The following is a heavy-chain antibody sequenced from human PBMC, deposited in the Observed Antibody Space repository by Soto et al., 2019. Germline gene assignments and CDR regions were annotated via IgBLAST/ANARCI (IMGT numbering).Heavy chain of an antibody. J-gene: IGHJ3*02. D-gene: IGHD6-19*01. CDR3: ATGYSSGWLVSDAFDI. Sequence: SQTLSRTGASCGGRYSTNSAACTWIPQSPSTGLEWLGRTYYRSKWYNDYAVSVKSRITINPDTSKNQFSLQLNSVTPEDTAVYYCATGYSSGWLVSDAFDIRGQGTMVTVSS. V-gene: IGHV6-1*01. CDR1: GGRYSTNSAA. CDR2: TYYRSKWYN.